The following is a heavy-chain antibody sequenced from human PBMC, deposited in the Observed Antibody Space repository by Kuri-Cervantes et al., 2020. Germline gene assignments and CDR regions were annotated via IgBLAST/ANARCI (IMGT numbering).Heavy chain of an antibody. CDR1: GFTFSSYW. D-gene: IGHD1-26*01. V-gene: IGHV3-74*01. CDR3: VRGGVDF. J-gene: IGHJ4*02. CDR2: INGDGSSI. Sequence: GESLKISCAASGFTFSSYWMHWVRQAPGKGPVWVSRINGDGSSINYADSVKGRFTISRGNAKNTVYLQLNSLRAEDTAVYYCVRGGVDFWGQGTLVTVSS.